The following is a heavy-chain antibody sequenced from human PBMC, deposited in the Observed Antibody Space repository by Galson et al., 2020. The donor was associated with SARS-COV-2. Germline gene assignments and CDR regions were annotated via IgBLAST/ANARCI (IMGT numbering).Heavy chain of an antibody. V-gene: IGHV3-7*03. Sequence: TGGSLRLSCAASGSPFISYWRSWFGRAQGRGRDGVANIKQVGVENSYVDLVKGGLTISRDNAKNSLYLQMNSLRAEDTAVYYCANVFVSVGASVYWGQGALVTVSS. D-gene: IGHD3-16*01. CDR1: GSPFISYW. CDR3: ANVFVSVGASVY. CDR2: IKQVGVEN. J-gene: IGHJ4*02.